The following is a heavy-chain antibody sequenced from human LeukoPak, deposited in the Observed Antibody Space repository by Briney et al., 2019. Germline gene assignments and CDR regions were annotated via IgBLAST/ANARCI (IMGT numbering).Heavy chain of an antibody. J-gene: IGHJ4*02. CDR3: ARDHRRFGEDYGMHY. CDR2: INAGNGNT. CDR1: GYTFTSYA. V-gene: IGHV1-3*01. D-gene: IGHD3-10*01. Sequence: ASVKVSCKASGYTFTSYAMHWVRQAPGQRLEWMGWINAGNGNTKYSQKFQGRVTITRDTSASTAYMELSSLRSEDTAVYYCARDHRRFGEDYGMHYWGQGTLVTVSS.